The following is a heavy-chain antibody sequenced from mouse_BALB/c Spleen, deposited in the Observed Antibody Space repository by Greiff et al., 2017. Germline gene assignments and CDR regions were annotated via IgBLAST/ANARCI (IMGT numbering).Heavy chain of an antibody. CDR2: IYPYNGGT. D-gene: IGHD1-2*01. CDR3: ARSADYGDYAMDY. Sequence: EVQLQQSGPELVKPGASVKISCKASGYTFTDYNMHWVKQSHGKSLEWIGYIYPYNGGTGYNQKFKSKATLTVDNSSSTAYMELRSLTSEDSAVYYCARSADYGDYAMDYWGQGTSVTVSS. J-gene: IGHJ4*01. V-gene: IGHV1S29*02. CDR1: GYTFTDYN.